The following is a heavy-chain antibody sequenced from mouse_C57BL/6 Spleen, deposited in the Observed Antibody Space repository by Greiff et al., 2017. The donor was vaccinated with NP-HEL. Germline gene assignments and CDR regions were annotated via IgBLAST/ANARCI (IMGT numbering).Heavy chain of an antibody. Sequence: EVQLQQSGAELVRPGASVKLSCTASGFNIKDYYMHWVKQRPEQGLEWIGRIDPEDGDTEYAPKFQGKATMTADTSSNTAYLQLSSLTSEDTAVYYCTLITTVAATAYWYFDVWGTGTTVTVSS. CDR1: GFNIKDYY. D-gene: IGHD1-1*01. CDR2: IDPEDGDT. V-gene: IGHV14-1*01. J-gene: IGHJ1*03. CDR3: TLITTVAATAYWYFDV.